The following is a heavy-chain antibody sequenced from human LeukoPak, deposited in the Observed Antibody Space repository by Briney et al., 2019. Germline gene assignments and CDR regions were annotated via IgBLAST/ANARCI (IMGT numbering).Heavy chain of an antibody. D-gene: IGHD1-26*01. V-gene: IGHV4-39*07. CDR2: IYYSGST. J-gene: IGHJ4*02. CDR3: ASVSGSYPFTFDY. CDR1: GGSISTSYY. Sequence: SETLSLTCTVSGGSISTSYYWGWIRQPPGKGLEWIGSIYYSGSTYYNPSLKSRVTISVDTSKNQFSLKLSSVTAADTAVYYCASVSGSYPFTFDYWGQGTLVTVSS.